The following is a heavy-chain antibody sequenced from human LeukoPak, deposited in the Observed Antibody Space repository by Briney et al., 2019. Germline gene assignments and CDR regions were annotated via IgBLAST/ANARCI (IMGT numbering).Heavy chain of an antibody. CDR2: INHSGST. D-gene: IGHD2-21*02. CDR1: GGSFSGYY. V-gene: IGHV4-34*01. CDR3: AGQKIGAYIVVVTGPPDY. J-gene: IGHJ4*02. Sequence: SETLSLTCAVYGGSFSGYYWSWIRQPPGKGLEWIGEINHSGSTNYNPSLKSRVTISVDTSKNQFSLKLSSVTAADTAVYYCAGQKIGAYIVVVTGPPDYWGQGTLVTVSS.